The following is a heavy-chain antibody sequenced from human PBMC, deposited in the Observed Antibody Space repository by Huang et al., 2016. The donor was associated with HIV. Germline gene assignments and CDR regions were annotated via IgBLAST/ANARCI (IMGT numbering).Heavy chain of an antibody. J-gene: IGHJ4*02. Sequence: VQLVESGGGVVQPGRSLRLSCAAFGFTFNKFDMHWVRQAPGKGLEWVAINSYDGSSKYHEDAVKGRFTISRDNSKNTVYLQMNSLRVEDTAVYYCAKDGRGSGTYYDYFEYWGQGTLVTVSS. CDR2: NSYDGSSK. CDR3: AKDGRGSGTYYDYFEY. CDR1: GFTFNKFD. V-gene: IGHV3-30*18. D-gene: IGHD1-26*01.